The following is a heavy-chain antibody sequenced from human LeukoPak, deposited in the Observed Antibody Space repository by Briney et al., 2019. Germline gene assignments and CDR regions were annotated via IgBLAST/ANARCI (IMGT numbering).Heavy chain of an antibody. CDR3: AKFRDSGSPRGGFDP. CDR1: GFTFSSYA. D-gene: IGHD1-26*01. CDR2: ISGSGGTT. Sequence: GSLRLSCAASGFTFSSYAMSWVRQAPGKGLDWVSAISGSGGTTYYADSVKGRLTISRDNSKHTVYLEMNSLRAEDTAVYYCAKFRDSGSPRGGFDPWGQGTLVTVSS. J-gene: IGHJ5*02. V-gene: IGHV3-23*01.